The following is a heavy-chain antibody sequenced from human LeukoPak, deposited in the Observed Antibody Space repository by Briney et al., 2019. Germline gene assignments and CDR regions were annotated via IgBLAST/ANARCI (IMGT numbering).Heavy chain of an antibody. CDR2: LSYDGNNR. CDR3: TSIPRDGAFDI. J-gene: IGHJ3*02. CDR1: GFTFSNYG. D-gene: IGHD5-24*01. Sequence: GGSLRLSCAASGFTFSNYGIHWVRQAPGKGLEWVAVLSYDGNNRYYADSVKGRFTISRDNSKNTLYLQMSSLRAEDTAVYYCTSIPRDGAFDIWGQGTMVTVSS. V-gene: IGHV3-30*03.